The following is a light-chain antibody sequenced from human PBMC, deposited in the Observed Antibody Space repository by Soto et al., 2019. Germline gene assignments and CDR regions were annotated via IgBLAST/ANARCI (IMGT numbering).Light chain of an antibody. V-gene: IGLV1-40*01. CDR1: SSNIGAGYD. J-gene: IGLJ1*01. Sequence: QSVLTQPPSVSGAPGQRVTISCTGSSSNIGAGYDVHWYQQRPGTAPKLLIYGNSNRPSEVPDRFSGSKSGTSASLAITGLQAEDEADYYCQSYDSSLSALYVFGTGTKVSVL. CDR3: QSYDSSLSALYV. CDR2: GNS.